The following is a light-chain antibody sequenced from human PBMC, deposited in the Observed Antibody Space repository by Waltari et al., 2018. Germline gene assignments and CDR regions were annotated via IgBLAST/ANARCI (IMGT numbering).Light chain of an antibody. Sequence: QSVLTQPPSVSSAPGQSVTTSCTGTSSNIAAGYDVRCYQQPPRTAPKLLIYGNSNRPPGVPDRFSGAKADTSASLAVTGLQAEDEADEYGQSYVRSLSGFWVFGGGTKLTVL. J-gene: IGLJ3*02. CDR3: QSYVRSLSGFWV. CDR1: SSNIAAGYD. CDR2: GNS. V-gene: IGLV1-40*01.